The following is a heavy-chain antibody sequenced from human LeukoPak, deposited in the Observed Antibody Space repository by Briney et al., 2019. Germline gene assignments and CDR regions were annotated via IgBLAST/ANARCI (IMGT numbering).Heavy chain of an antibody. Sequence: ASVKVSCKASGYTFTGYYMHWVRQAPGQGLEWMGWINPNSGGTNYAQKFQGWVTMTRDTSISTAYMELSRLRSDDTAVYYCARDRGITGTYGAGFDYWGQGTLVTVSS. CDR3: ARDRGITGTYGAGFDY. J-gene: IGHJ4*02. CDR1: GYTFTGYY. D-gene: IGHD1/OR15-1a*01. CDR2: INPNSGGT. V-gene: IGHV1-2*04.